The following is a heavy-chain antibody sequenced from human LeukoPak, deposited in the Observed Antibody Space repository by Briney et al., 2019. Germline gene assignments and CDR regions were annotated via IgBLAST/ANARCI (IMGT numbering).Heavy chain of an antibody. CDR3: ARGLDSYGSGSYSGD. V-gene: IGHV3-7*04. Sequence: GGSLRLSCAASGFTFSSYWMSWVRQAPGKGLEWVANIKQDGSEKYYVDSVKGRFTISRDNAKNSLYLQMNSLRAEDTALYYCARGLDSYGSGSYSGDWGQGTLVTVSS. CDR1: GFTFSSYW. J-gene: IGHJ4*02. D-gene: IGHD3-10*01. CDR2: IKQDGSEK.